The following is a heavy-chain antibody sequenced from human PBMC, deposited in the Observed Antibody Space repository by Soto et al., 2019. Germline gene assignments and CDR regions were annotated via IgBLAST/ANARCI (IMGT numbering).Heavy chain of an antibody. J-gene: IGHJ4*02. CDR3: ARGDGYKLLYYFDY. D-gene: IGHD5-12*01. CDR1: GYTFTGYY. V-gene: IGHV1-2*04. CDR2: INPNSGGT. Sequence: ASVKVSCKASGYTFTGYYMHWVRQAPGQGLEWMGWINPNSGGTNYAQKFQGWVTISVDTSKNQFSLKMSSVTAADTAVYYCARGDGYKLLYYFDYWGQGTLVTVSS.